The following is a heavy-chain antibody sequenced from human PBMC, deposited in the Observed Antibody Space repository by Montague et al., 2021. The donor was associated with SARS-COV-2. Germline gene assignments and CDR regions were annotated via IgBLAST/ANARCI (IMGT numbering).Heavy chain of an antibody. D-gene: IGHD6-6*01. V-gene: IGHV4-39*07. CDR3: ARTSGKVVLL. J-gene: IGHJ4*02. CDR2: IYYSGST. Sequence: SQTLSLTCTVSGGSISSSIYYWGWIRQPPGKGLEWIGSIYYSGSTYYSPSLKSRVTISVDTSKNQFSLKLSSVTAADTAVYYCARTSGKVVLLWGQGTMVTVSS. CDR1: GGSISSSIYY.